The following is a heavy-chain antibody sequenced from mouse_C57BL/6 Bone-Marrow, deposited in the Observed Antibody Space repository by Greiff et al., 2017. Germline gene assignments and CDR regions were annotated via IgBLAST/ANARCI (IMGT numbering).Heavy chain of an antibody. D-gene: IGHD2-1*01. J-gene: IGHJ4*01. CDR2: IDPANGNT. V-gene: IGHV14-3*01. CDR1: GFNIKNTY. Sequence: VQLQQSVAELVRPGASVKLSCTASGFNIKNTYMHWVKQRPEQGLEWIGRIDPANGNTKYAPKFQGKAPITADTSSNTAYLQLSSLTSEDTAIYYCASSVWGNYYSYYAMDYWGQGTSVTVSS. CDR3: ASSVWGNYYSYYAMDY.